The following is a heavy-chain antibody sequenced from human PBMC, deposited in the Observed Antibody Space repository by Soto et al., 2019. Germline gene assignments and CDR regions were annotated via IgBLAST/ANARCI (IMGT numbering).Heavy chain of an antibody. V-gene: IGHV6-1*01. CDR3: ARKTAGSAFDI. CDR2: TYYRSKWYN. D-gene: IGHD6-13*01. J-gene: IGHJ3*02. CDR1: GDSVSSNSAS. Sequence: SQTLSLTCAISGDSVSSNSASWHWIRQSPSRGLEWLARTYYRSKWYNDYAVSVKIRITINSDTSKNQFSLQLNFVTPEDPAVYYCARKTAGSAFDIWGQGTMVTVSS.